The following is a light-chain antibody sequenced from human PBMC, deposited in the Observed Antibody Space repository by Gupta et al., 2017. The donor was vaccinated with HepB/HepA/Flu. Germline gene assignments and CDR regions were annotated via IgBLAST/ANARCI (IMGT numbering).Light chain of an antibody. Sequence: DIVMTQSPLPLPVTPGEPASTSCRSSQTILHSNGYNYLDWYLQKPGQSPQLLIYLGSNRASGVPDRFSGSGSGTDFTLKISRVEAEDVEVYYCMQALQTPRYSFGQGTKLEIK. J-gene: IGKJ2*03. CDR2: LGS. CDR1: QTILHSNGYNY. CDR3: MQALQTPRYS. V-gene: IGKV2-28*01.